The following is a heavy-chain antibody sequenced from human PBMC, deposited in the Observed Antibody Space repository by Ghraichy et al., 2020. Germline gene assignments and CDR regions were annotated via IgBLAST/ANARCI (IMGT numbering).Heavy chain of an antibody. V-gene: IGHV3-23*01. CDR3: ARKYSGFDY. Sequence: GGSLRLSCAASGFTLSTFGMSWVRQAPGKGLEWVSVVLPTDGTTYYADSVRGRFTISRDNSKNTLYLQMNSLRVEDTAVYYCARKYSGFDYWGQGALVTVSS. CDR2: VLPTDGTT. CDR1: GFTLSTFG. D-gene: IGHD5-12*01. J-gene: IGHJ4*02.